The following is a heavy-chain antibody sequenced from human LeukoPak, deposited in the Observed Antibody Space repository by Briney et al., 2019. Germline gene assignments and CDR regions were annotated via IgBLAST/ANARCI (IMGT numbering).Heavy chain of an antibody. V-gene: IGHV1-69*06. Sequence: SVKVSCRASGYTFTNYDITWIRQAPGQGLEWMGGIIPIFGTANYAQKFQGRVTITADKSTSTAYMELSSLRSEDTAVYYCARDSSGPLVTGTYYYFDYWGQGTLVTVSS. J-gene: IGHJ4*02. CDR2: IIPIFGTA. CDR1: GYTFTNYD. CDR3: ARDSSGPLVTGTYYYFDY. D-gene: IGHD1-7*01.